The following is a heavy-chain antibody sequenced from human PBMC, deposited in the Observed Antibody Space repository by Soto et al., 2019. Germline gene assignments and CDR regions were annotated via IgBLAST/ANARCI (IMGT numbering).Heavy chain of an antibody. D-gene: IGHD3-10*01. V-gene: IGHV4-31*03. CDR3: ARSRDGAPSYYFDY. J-gene: IGHJ4*02. Sequence: TSETLSLTCTVSGCSISGCGYYWGWIRQHPGKGLEWVGCSYYSGSTYYNPSLKRRVIISEDSTNDQFFLMLSSVTAADTAVYYCARSRDGAPSYYFDYWGQGTLVTVSS. CDR2: SYYSGST. CDR1: GCSISGCGYY.